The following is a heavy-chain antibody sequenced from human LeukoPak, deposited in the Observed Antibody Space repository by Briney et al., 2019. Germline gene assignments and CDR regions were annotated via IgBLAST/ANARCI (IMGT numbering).Heavy chain of an antibody. CDR1: GYTFTGYY. CDR2: INPNSGGT. CDR3: ARFSDIVVVPAAMGPHDY. J-gene: IGHJ4*02. V-gene: IGHV1-2*06. D-gene: IGHD2-2*01. Sequence: ASVKVSCKASGYTFTGYYMHWVRQAPGQGLEWMGRINPNSGGTNYAQKFQGRVTMTRDTSISTAYMELSRLRSDDTAVYYCARFSDIVVVPAAMGPHDYWGQGTLVTVSS.